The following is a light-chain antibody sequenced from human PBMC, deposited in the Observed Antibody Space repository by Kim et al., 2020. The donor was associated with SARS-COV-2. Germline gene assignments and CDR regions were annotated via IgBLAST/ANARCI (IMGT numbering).Light chain of an antibody. CDR1: NIGSKN. Sequence: VSVALGQTATITCGGNNIGSKNVHWLQQRPGQAPVLVIYNDNNRPSGVPERFSGSNSGNTATLTISSAQAGDGANYYCQLWDSTVVFGGGTQLTVL. CDR2: NDN. V-gene: IGLV3-9*01. CDR3: QLWDSTVV. J-gene: IGLJ2*01.